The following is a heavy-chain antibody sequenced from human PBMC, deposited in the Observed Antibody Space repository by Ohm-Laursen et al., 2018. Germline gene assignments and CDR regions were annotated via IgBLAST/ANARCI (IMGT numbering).Heavy chain of an antibody. D-gene: IGHD1-1*01. CDR3: ARVNWTPDY. Sequence: TLSLTWAVSGYSISSGYHWDWIRQSPGKGLEWIGSIYRSGSTYYTPSLMSRVLISVDTSKTQFSLRLSSVTAADTAVYYCARVNWTPDYWGQGTVVTVSP. CDR1: GYSISSGYH. V-gene: IGHV4-38-2*01. J-gene: IGHJ4*02. CDR2: IYRSGST.